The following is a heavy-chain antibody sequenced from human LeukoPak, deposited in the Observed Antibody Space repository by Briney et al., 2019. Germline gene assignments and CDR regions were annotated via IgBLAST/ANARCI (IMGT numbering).Heavy chain of an antibody. CDR2: IWYDGSNK. J-gene: IGHJ4*02. D-gene: IGHD3-10*01. CDR3: ARPYYYGSGSYPSDY. Sequence: GGSLRLSCAASGFTFSSYGMHWVRQAPGKGLEWVAVIWYDGSNKYYADSVKGRFTISRDNSKNTLYLQMNSQRAEDTVVYYCARPYYYGSGSYPSDYWGQGTLVTVSS. CDR1: GFTFSSYG. V-gene: IGHV3-33*01.